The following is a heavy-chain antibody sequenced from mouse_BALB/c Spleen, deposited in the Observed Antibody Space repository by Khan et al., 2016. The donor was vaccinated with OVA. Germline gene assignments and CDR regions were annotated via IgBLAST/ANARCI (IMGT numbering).Heavy chain of an antibody. J-gene: IGHJ4*01. Sequence: VQLQESGPELKKPGETVKISCKASGYTFTNYGMNWVKQAPGKGLKWMGWINSNTGEATYADDFKGRFAFSLETSASTAYLQIKNLKNEDTATXFCVRGGRRAMDYWGQGTSVTVSS. CDR1: GYTFTNYG. CDR2: INSNTGEA. D-gene: IGHD3-3*01. CDR3: VRGGRRAMDY. V-gene: IGHV9-3-1*01.